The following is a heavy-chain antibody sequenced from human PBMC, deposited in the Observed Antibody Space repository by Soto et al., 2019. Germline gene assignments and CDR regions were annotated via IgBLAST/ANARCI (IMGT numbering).Heavy chain of an antibody. CDR2: IYYTGST. D-gene: IGHD4-17*01. CDR3: ARSTVADLRFDP. Sequence: QVQLQESGPGLVKPSETLSLTCTVSGGSISSYYWSWIRQPPGKGLEWIGYIYYTGSTNYNPSLKSRVTISVDTSKNQFSLKLSSVTAADTAVYYCARSTVADLRFDPWGQGTLVTVSS. J-gene: IGHJ5*02. V-gene: IGHV4-59*08. CDR1: GGSISSYY.